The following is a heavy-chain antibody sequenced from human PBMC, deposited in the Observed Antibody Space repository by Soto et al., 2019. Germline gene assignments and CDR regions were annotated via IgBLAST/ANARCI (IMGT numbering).Heavy chain of an antibody. J-gene: IGHJ4*02. CDR3: ARPPLPGYSIHFNS. V-gene: IGHV3-30*03. Sequence: GGSLRLSCTGSGFTFGNYGMHWVRQAPGKGLEWVASTSYDGNNKYYADSLKGRFTISRDNSKKMVYLQMTSLGPEDTALYYCARPPLPGYSIHFNSWGQGTLVTVSS. CDR2: TSYDGNNK. D-gene: IGHD2-15*01. CDR1: GFTFGNYG.